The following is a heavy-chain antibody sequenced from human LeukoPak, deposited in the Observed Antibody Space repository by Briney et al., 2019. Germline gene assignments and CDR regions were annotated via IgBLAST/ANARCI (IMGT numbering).Heavy chain of an antibody. Sequence: GGSLRLSCAASGFDLRSHWMSWVRQAPGKGLGWVANINQDGSEKSYVDSVKGRFTISRDDARNSVYLQMSSLRVEDTAVYYCAREGKLVWYFDLWGRGTPVTVSS. CDR2: INQDGSEK. D-gene: IGHD3-10*01. CDR3: AREGKLVWYFDL. J-gene: IGHJ2*01. V-gene: IGHV3-7*01. CDR1: GFDLRSHW.